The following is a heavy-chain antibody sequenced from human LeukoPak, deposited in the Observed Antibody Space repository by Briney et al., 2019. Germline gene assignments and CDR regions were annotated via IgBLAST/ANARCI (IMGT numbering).Heavy chain of an antibody. CDR3: ARERYSYGNDY. V-gene: IGHV4-34*01. J-gene: IGHJ4*02. CDR2: INHSGST. Sequence: SETLSLTCAVYGGSFSGYYWSWIRQPPGKGLEWIGEINHSGSTNYNPSLKSRVTISVDTSKNQFSLKLSSVTAADTAMYYCARERYSYGNDYWGQGTLVTVSS. CDR1: GGSFSGYY. D-gene: IGHD5-18*01.